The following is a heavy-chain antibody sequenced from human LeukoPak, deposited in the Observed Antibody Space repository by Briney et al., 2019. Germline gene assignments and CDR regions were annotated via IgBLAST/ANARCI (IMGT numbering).Heavy chain of an antibody. CDR3: ARVTWVGINVPGYFDY. D-gene: IGHD1-14*01. Sequence: SETLSLTCTVSGGSISSYYWSWIRQPPGKGLEWIGYIYYSGSTNYNPSLKSRVTISVDTSKNQFSLKLSSVTAADTAVYYCARVTWVGINVPGYFDYWGQGTLVTVSS. J-gene: IGHJ4*02. CDR1: GGSISSYY. CDR2: IYYSGST. V-gene: IGHV4-59*01.